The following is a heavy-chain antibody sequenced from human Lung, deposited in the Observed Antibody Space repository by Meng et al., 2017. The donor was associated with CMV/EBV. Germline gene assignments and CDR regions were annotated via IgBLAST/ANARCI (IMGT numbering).Heavy chain of an antibody. Sequence: GESLKISCAASGLTVSNNYLTWVRQAPGKGLEWVSVFYSGGSTYYADSVKGRFTVSRDNSKNTLYLQMNSLRVEDTGIYYCARDMYWDQSYHGMDVWGRGXTVTFSS. J-gene: IGHJ6*02. CDR2: FYSGGST. V-gene: IGHV3-66*02. CDR1: GLTVSNNY. CDR3: ARDMYWDQSYHGMDV. D-gene: IGHD1-26*01.